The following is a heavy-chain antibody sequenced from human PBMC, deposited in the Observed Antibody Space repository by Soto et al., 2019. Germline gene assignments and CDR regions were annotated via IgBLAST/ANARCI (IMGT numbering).Heavy chain of an antibody. CDR3: ASDTRIVEVPAATNWFDP. J-gene: IGHJ5*02. CDR1: GCTFDSYG. CDR2: ISAYNGNT. D-gene: IGHD2-2*01. V-gene: IGHV1-18*01. Sequence: ASVKVSCKSSGCTFDSYGIRWVRQAPGQGLEWMGWISAYNGNTNYAQKLQGRVTMTTDTLTSTAYMELRSLRSDDTAVYYCASDTRIVEVPAATNWFDPWGQGTMVTVSS.